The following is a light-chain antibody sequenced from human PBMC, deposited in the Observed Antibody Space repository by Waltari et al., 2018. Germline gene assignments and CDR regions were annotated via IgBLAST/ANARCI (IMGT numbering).Light chain of an antibody. J-gene: IGLJ3*02. CDR2: EVS. CDR3: FSYTTSSTWV. V-gene: IGLV2-14*01. Sequence: QSALTQPASVSGSPGQSITISCTGSTSDLVDSNYVSWYQQHPDKAPRLMISEVSNRPSGVSNVFSGSKSGNTASLTISGLQAEDAADYYCFSYTTSSTWVFGGGTKLTVL. CDR1: TSDLVDSNY.